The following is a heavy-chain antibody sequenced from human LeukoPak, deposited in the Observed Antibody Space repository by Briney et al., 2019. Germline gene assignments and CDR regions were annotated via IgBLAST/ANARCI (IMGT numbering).Heavy chain of an antibody. V-gene: IGHV1-69*04. J-gene: IGHJ4*02. CDR3: SRDSAGYPDY. CDR1: RATFRNYG. Sequence: GSSVKVSCKTSRATFRNYGITWVRQVPGQGLEWMGRIIPIHGVAHTAQRFQGRVNIAADESTNTIYMEVSSLRSEDTAMYYCSRDSAGYPDYWGQGTLVTVTS. D-gene: IGHD2-15*01. CDR2: IIPIHGVA.